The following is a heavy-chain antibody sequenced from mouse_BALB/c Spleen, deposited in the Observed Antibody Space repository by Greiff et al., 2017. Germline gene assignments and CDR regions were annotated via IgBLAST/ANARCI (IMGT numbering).Heavy chain of an antibody. V-gene: IGHV14-3*02. CDR1: GFNIKDTY. D-gene: IGHD2-2*01. CDR2: IDPANGNT. CDR3: AISPLWLRRTGRRTWFAY. J-gene: IGHJ3*01. Sequence: EVQLQQSGAELVKPGASVKLSCTASGFNIKDTYMHWVKQRPEQGLEWIGRIDPANGNTKYDPKFQGKATITADTSSNTAYLQLSSLTSEDTAVYYCAISPLWLRRTGRRTWFAYWGQGTLVTVSA.